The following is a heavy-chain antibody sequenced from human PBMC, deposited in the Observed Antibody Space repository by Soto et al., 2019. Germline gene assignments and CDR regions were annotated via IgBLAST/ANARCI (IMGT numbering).Heavy chain of an antibody. CDR1: GGSISSYY. CDR2: IYTSGST. CDR3: ARVVVVTAIGNWCDP. V-gene: IGHV4-4*07. J-gene: IGHJ5*02. D-gene: IGHD2-21*02. Sequence: SETLSLTCTVSGGSISSYYWSWIRQPAGKGLEWIGRIYTSGSTNYNPSLKSRVTMSVDTSKNQFSLKLSSVTAADTAVYYCARVVVVTAIGNWCDPWGQGTLVRVSS.